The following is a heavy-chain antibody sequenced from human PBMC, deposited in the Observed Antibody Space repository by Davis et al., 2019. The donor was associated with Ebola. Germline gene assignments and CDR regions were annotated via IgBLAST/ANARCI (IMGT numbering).Heavy chain of an antibody. V-gene: IGHV4-4*02. Sequence: SETLSLTCAVSGGSISSSNWWSWVRQPPGKGLEWIGEIYHSGSTNYNPSLKSRVTISVDKSKNQFSLKLSSVTAADTAVYYCASVEVVVVPAAIRWDYGMDVWGQGTTVTVSS. CDR3: ASVEVVVVPAAIRWDYGMDV. CDR1: GGSISSSNW. J-gene: IGHJ6*02. D-gene: IGHD2-2*01. CDR2: IYHSGST.